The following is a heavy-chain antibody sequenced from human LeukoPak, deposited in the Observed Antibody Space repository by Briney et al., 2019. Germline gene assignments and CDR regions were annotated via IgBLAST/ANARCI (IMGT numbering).Heavy chain of an antibody. CDR2: IYYSGST. J-gene: IGHJ4*02. D-gene: IGHD3-10*01. CDR1: GGSFSGYY. CDR3: ASPLIWFGEGYFDY. V-gene: IGHV4-34*01. Sequence: SSETLSLTCAVYGGSFSGYYWSWIRQPPGKGLEWIGSIYYSGSTYYNPSLKSRVTISVDTSKNQFSLKLSSVTAADTAVYYCASPLIWFGEGYFDYWGQGTLVTVSS.